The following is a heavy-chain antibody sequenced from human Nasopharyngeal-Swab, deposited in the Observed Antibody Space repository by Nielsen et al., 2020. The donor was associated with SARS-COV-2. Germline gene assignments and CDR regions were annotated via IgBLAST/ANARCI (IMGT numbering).Heavy chain of an antibody. V-gene: IGHV4-34*01. J-gene: IGHJ6*02. D-gene: IGHD1-1*01. CDR1: GGSFSGYY. Sequence: SQTLSLTCAVYGGSFSGYYWSWIRQPPGKGLEWIGEINRSGSTNYNPSLKSRVTISVDTSKNQFSLKLSSVTAADTAVYYCARDESWRYYYGMDVWGQGTTVTVSS. CDR2: INRSGST. CDR3: ARDESWRYYYGMDV.